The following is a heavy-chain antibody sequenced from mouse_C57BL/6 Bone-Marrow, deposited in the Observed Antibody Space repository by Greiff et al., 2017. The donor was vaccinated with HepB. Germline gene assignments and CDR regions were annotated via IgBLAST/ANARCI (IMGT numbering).Heavy chain of an antibody. CDR2: IYPRSGNT. J-gene: IGHJ2*01. Sequence: VQLQQSGAELARPGASVKLSCKASGYTFTSYGISWVKQRTGQGLEWIGEIYPRSGNTYYNEKFKGKATLTADKSSSTAYMELRSLTSEDSAVYFCARGSNFDYWGPGTTLTVSS. CDR1: GYTFTSYG. D-gene: IGHD1-1*01. V-gene: IGHV1-81*01. CDR3: ARGSNFDY.